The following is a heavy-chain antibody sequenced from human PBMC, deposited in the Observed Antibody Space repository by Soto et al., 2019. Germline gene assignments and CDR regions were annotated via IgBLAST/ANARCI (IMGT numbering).Heavy chain of an antibody. CDR3: ARHIQGLRRQGGDY. Sequence: QLQLQESGPGLVKPSETLSLTCTVSGGSISSSSYYWGWIRQPPGKGLEWIGSIYYSGSTYYNPSLKSRVPIPVDTTKNQSSLKLSSVTAADTAVYYCARHIQGLRRQGGDYWGQGTLVTVSS. CDR2: IYYSGST. D-gene: IGHD5-12*01. CDR1: GGSISSSSYY. J-gene: IGHJ4*02. V-gene: IGHV4-39*01.